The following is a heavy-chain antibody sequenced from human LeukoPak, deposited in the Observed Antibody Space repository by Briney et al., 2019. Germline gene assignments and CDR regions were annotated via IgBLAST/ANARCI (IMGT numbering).Heavy chain of an antibody. CDR2: ISSSGSTI. J-gene: IGHJ6*02. CDR3: ARSYSSAWHYYYGMDV. CDR1: GFTFSDYY. V-gene: IGHV3-11*01. Sequence: PGGSLRLSCAASGFTFSDYYMSWIRQAPGKGLEWVSCISSSGSTIYYADSVKGRFTISRDNAKNSLYLQMNSLRAEDTAVYYCARSYSSAWHYYYGMDVWGQGTTVTVSS. D-gene: IGHD6-19*01.